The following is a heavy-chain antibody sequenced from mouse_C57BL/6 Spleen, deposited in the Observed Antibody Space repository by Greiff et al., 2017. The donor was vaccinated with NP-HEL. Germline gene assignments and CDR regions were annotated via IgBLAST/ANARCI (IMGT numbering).Heavy chain of an antibody. J-gene: IGHJ3*01. Sequence: VKLMESDAELVKPGASVKISCKVSGYTFTDHTIHWMKQRPEQGLEWIGYIYPRDGSTKYNEKFKGKATLTADKSSSTAYMQLNSLTSEDSAVYFCARTLDSSGYVEFAYWGQGTLVTVSA. CDR2: IYPRDGST. D-gene: IGHD3-2*02. CDR1: GYTFTDHT. CDR3: ARTLDSSGYVEFAY. V-gene: IGHV1-78*01.